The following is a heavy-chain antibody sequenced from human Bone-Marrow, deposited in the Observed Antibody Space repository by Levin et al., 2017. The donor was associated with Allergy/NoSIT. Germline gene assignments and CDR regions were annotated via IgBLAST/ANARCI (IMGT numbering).Heavy chain of an antibody. CDR3: SRELASATGTFDY. CDR1: GSSFTTYY. Sequence: GGSLRLSCKASGSSFTTYYVHWVRQAPGQGLEWMGIINPSGGSTTYAQKFQGRVSLTSDTSTSTAYMEFSSLRSDDTAIYYCSRELASATGTFDYWGQGTLVTVSS. J-gene: IGHJ4*02. V-gene: IGHV1-46*01. D-gene: IGHD2-15*01. CDR2: INPSGGST.